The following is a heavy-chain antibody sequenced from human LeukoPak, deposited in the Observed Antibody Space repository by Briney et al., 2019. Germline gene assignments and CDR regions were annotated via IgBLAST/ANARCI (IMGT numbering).Heavy chain of an antibody. Sequence: SETLSLTCTVSGGSISSSSYYWGWIRQPPGKGLEWIGGIYYSGSTYYNPSLKSRVTISVDTSKNQFSLKLSSVTAADTAVYYCARDRGIAAAGTVWGQGTLVTVSS. D-gene: IGHD6-13*01. V-gene: IGHV4-39*07. CDR3: ARDRGIAAAGTV. CDR2: IYYSGST. J-gene: IGHJ4*02. CDR1: GGSISSSSYY.